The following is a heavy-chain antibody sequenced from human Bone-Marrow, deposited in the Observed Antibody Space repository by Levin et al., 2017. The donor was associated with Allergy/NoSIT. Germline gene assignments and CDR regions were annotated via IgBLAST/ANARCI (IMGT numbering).Heavy chain of an antibody. CDR3: ARGKPDYGDYGVPDY. Sequence: ASVKVSCKASGHTFTNFYIHWVRQSRGQGLEWMGTINLSGGETRYAQRFQGRVTMTRDASTSTVNMALSSLRSEDTSVYYCARGKPDYGDYGVPDYWGQGTLVTVSS. CDR2: INLSGGET. CDR1: GHTFTNFY. V-gene: IGHV1-46*01. D-gene: IGHD4-17*01. J-gene: IGHJ4*02.